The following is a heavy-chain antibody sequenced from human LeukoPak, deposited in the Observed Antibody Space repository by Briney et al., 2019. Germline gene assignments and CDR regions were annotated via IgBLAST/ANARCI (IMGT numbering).Heavy chain of an antibody. CDR3: ARGISRRRWLLLPRSDAFDI. V-gene: IGHV4-34*01. CDR1: GGSFSGYY. D-gene: IGHD3-22*01. Sequence: PSETLSLTCAVYGGSFSGYYWSWIRQPPGKGLEWIGEINHSGSTNYNPSLKSRVTISVDTSKNQFSLKLSSVTAADTAVYYCARGISRRRWLLLPRSDAFDISGQGTMVTVSS. J-gene: IGHJ3*02. CDR2: INHSGST.